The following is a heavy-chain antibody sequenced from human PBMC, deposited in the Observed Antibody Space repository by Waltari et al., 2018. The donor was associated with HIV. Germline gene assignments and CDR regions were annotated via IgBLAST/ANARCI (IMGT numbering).Heavy chain of an antibody. V-gene: IGHV3-66*01. D-gene: IGHD1-1*01. CDR2: MYSGGTT. CDR1: GSTAGSHH. Sequence: EVQLVESGGGLVRPGGSLRLSCADSGSTAGSHHMGWVRQTPGKGLEYVSVMYSGGTTHYADSVNGRFTISRDSSKSALYLQMNTLRAEDTALYYCARVDRAGTTSGWDVFDIWGQGTMVTVSS. J-gene: IGHJ3*02. CDR3: ARVDRAGTTSGWDVFDI.